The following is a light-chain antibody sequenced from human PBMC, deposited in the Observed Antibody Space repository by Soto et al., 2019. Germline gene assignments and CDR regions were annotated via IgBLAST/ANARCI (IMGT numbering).Light chain of an antibody. Sequence: EIVLTQSPATLSLSPGERATLSCRASQSVSSYLAWYQQKPGQAPRLLIYDASNRATGIPARFSGSGSGTDFTLTISSLEPEAFAFYSCQQRSTWPPSITVGQGTRLEIK. CDR2: DAS. J-gene: IGKJ5*01. V-gene: IGKV3-11*01. CDR1: QSVSSY. CDR3: QQRSTWPPSIT.